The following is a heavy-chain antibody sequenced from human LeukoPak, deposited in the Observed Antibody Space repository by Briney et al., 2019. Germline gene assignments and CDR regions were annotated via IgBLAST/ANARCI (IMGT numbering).Heavy chain of an antibody. V-gene: IGHV3-21*01. J-gene: IGHJ6*04. CDR3: AKSARAVMAMMDV. D-gene: IGHD3-16*01. CDR1: GFTFSSYS. CDR2: ISSRSTYI. Sequence: PGGSLRLSCAASGFTFSSYSMNWVRQAPGKGLEWVSSISSRSTYIYHADSVKGRFTISRDNAKNSLFLQMNSLRAEDTAVYFCAKSARAVMAMMDVCGKGTTVTVSS.